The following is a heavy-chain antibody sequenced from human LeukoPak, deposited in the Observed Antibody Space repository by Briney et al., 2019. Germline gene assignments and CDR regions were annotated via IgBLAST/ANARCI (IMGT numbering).Heavy chain of an antibody. D-gene: IGHD3-22*01. CDR1: GGTFSSYA. J-gene: IGHJ4*02. CDR3: ARGSTRYYYDSSGYYYVDY. V-gene: IGHV1-69*13. CDR2: IIPIFGTA. Sequence: ASVKVSCKASGGTFSSYAISWVRQAPGQGLEWMGGIIPIFGTANYAQKFQGRVTITADESTSTAYMELSSLRSEDTAVYYCARGSTRYYYDSSGYYYVDYWGQGTLVTVSS.